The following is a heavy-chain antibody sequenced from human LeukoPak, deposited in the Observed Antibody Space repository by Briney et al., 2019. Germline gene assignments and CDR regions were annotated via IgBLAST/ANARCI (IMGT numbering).Heavy chain of an antibody. J-gene: IGHJ4*02. V-gene: IGHV3-21*01. Sequence: PGGSLRLSCAASGFTFSSYSMNWVRQAPGKGLEWVSSISSSSSYIYYADSVKGRFTISRDNAKNSLYLQMNSLRAEDTAVYYCAREGVLRFLECLDSPHFDYWGQGTLVTVSS. CDR3: AREGVLRFLECLDSPHFDY. CDR2: ISSSSSYI. D-gene: IGHD3-3*01. CDR1: GFTFSSYS.